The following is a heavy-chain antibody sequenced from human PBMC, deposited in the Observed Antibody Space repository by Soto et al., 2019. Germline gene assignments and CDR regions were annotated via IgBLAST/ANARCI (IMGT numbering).Heavy chain of an antibody. CDR1: GFTFSSYA. J-gene: IGHJ6*02. CDR3: APMGV. V-gene: IGHV3-23*01. Sequence: ESLLLSCAASGFTFSSYAMSWVRQAPGKGLEWVSAISGSDNTTYYADSVKGRFTISRDNSKNTLYLQMSSLRADDTAVYYCAPMGVWGQGTTVTVSS. CDR2: ISGSDNTT.